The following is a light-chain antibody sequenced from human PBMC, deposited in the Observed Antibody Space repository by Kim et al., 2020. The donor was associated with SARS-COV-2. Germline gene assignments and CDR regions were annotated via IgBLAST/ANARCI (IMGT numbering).Light chain of an antibody. Sequence: YPGDRATLSCRASQSVRSSYLAWYQQKPGQAPRLLIYGASSRATGIPDRFSGSGSGTDFTLTISRLEPEDFAVYYCQQYGSSSWTFGQGTKVDIK. CDR1: QSVRSSY. CDR3: QQYGSSSWT. J-gene: IGKJ1*01. CDR2: GAS. V-gene: IGKV3-20*01.